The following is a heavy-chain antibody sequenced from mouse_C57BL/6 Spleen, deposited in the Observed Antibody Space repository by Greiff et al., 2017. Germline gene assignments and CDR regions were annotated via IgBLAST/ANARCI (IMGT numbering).Heavy chain of an antibody. D-gene: IGHD4-1*01. Sequence: EVQGVESGGGLVQPKGSLKLSCAASGFTFNTYAMHWVRQAPGKGLEWVARIRSKSSNYATYYADSVKDRFTISRDDSQSMLYLQMNNLKTEDTAMYFSVRGLAIWDYFYYWGQGTTLTVSS. V-gene: IGHV10-3*01. CDR1: GFTFNTYA. CDR2: IRSKSSNYAT. CDR3: VRGLAIWDYFYY. J-gene: IGHJ2*01.